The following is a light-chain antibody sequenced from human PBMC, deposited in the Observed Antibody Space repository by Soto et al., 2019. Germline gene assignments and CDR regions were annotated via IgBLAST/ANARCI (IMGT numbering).Light chain of an antibody. V-gene: IGKV3-11*01. Sequence: EIVLTQSPATLSLSPGERATLSCRASQSVGGFLAWYQQRSGQTPRLLIYDASKRAPGIPARFSGSGSGTDFTLTISSLEAEDFAVYYCQHRSNWLGTFVPGTKVDIK. CDR3: QHRSNWLGT. CDR1: QSVGGF. CDR2: DAS. J-gene: IGKJ3*01.